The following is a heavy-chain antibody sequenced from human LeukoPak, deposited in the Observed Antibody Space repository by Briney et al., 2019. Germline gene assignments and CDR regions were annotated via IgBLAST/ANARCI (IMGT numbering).Heavy chain of an antibody. CDR2: IYYSGST. CDR3: ARSATSIAAAPYYYYYYMDV. D-gene: IGHD6-13*01. J-gene: IGHJ6*03. V-gene: IGHV4-31*03. Sequence: PSETLSLTCTVSGGSISSGGYYWSWIRQHPGKGLEWIGYIYYSGSTYYNPSLKSRVTISVDTSKNQFSLKLSSVTAADTAVYYCARSATSIAAAPYYYYYYMDVWAKGPRSPSP. CDR1: GGSISSGGYY.